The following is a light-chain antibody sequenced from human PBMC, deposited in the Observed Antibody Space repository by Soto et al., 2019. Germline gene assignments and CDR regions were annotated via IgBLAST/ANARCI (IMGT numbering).Light chain of an antibody. CDR1: QSITTY. CDR3: QQYSHLIT. CDR2: ATS. J-gene: IGKJ5*01. V-gene: IGKV1-33*01. Sequence: DIQMTQSPSSLSASVGDRVTITCRASQSITTYLNWYQQKPGKAPKLLIYATSNLETGVPSRFSGSGSGTDFTFTISSLQPEDIATYYCQQYSHLITFGQGTRLEIK.